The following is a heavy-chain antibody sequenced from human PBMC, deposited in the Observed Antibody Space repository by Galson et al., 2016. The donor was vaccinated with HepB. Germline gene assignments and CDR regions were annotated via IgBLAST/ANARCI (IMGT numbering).Heavy chain of an antibody. J-gene: IGHJ2*01. V-gene: IGHV3-74*01. D-gene: IGHD1-7*01. CDR2: VNTDGRGA. CDR1: GFTFDNHW. CDR3: AKEATATTGAKTKRVWYFDL. Sequence: SLRLSCAASGFTFDNHWMHWVRQAPGKGLVWLSRVNTDGRGADYADSVKGRFTISRDDATNSLYLQMNSLRDEDTAVYYCAKEATATTGAKTKRVWYFDLWGRGTLVTVSS.